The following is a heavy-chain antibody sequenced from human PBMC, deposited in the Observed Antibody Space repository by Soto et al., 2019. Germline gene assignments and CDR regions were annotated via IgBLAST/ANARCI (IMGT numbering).Heavy chain of an antibody. CDR2: IIPFFGTA. CDR1: GGTFSTFG. CDR3: AKSAPMDAGDKYYYDF. D-gene: IGHD4-17*01. V-gene: IGHV1-69*13. Sequence: SVKVSCKASGGTFSTFGISWVRQAPGQGLEWMGGIIPFFGTARYSQKFEDRITITADESTNTVYMDLRSLASEDTAIYYCAKSAPMDAGDKYYYDFWGQGALVTVSS. J-gene: IGHJ4*02.